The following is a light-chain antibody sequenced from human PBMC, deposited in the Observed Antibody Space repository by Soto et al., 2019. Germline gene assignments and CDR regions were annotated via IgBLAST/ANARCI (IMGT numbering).Light chain of an antibody. CDR2: DVA. CDR3: QQYNSYTWT. Sequence: GDRVTITCRASQSISSWLAWYQQKPGQAPKLLIYDVASLERGVPSRFSGSGSGTEFTLTISSLKHDDFATYYCQQYNSYTWTFGQGTKVDIK. CDR1: QSISSW. J-gene: IGKJ1*01. V-gene: IGKV1-5*01.